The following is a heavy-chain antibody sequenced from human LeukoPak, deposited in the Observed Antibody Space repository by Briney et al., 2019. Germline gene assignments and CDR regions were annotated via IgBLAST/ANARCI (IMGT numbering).Heavy chain of an antibody. D-gene: IGHD2-2*01. CDR3: ARDSSTTNYYYYYGMDV. Sequence: ASVKVSCKASGYTFTSYDINWVRQATGQGLEWMGWMNPNSGNTGYAQKFQGRVTMTRNTSISTAYMELSSLRSEDTAVYYCARDSSTTNYYYYYGMDVWGQGTTVTVSS. V-gene: IGHV1-8*01. J-gene: IGHJ6*02. CDR1: GYTFTSYD. CDR2: MNPNSGNT.